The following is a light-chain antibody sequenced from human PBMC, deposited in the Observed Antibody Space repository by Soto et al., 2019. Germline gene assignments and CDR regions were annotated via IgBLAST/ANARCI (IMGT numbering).Light chain of an antibody. Sequence: EIGCTQSPGTLSLSPGERATFSCRASQSVSSSYIAWYQQKRGQAPRRLIYGASIRATGIPDRFSGSGSGTDFTLTISRLEPEDFALYYCQQYHTSPLTFGQGTKVDIK. V-gene: IGKV3-20*01. CDR2: GAS. CDR3: QQYHTSPLT. J-gene: IGKJ1*01. CDR1: QSVSSSY.